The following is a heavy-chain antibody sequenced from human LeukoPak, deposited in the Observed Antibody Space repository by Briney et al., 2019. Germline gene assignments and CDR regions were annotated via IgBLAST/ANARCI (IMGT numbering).Heavy chain of an antibody. J-gene: IGHJ6*03. V-gene: IGHV1-69*06. CDR1: GGTFSNYA. Sequence: ASVKVSCKASGGTFSNYAISWVRQAPGQGLEWMGGIIPISGTANYAQKFQGRVTITADKSTSTAYMELSSLRSEDTAMYYCARDRIAVTGRKYYYYMDVWGKGTTVTVSS. CDR3: ARDRIAVTGRKYYYYMDV. D-gene: IGHD6-19*01. CDR2: IIPISGTA.